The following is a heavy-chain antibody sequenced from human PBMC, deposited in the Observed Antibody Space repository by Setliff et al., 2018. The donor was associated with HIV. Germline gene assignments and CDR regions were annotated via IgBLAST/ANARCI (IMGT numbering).Heavy chain of an antibody. CDR2: ISWNSGSI. V-gene: IGHV3-9*01. CDR1: GFTFDDYA. CDR3: AKDNSGGFHGFDI. D-gene: IGHD6-19*01. J-gene: IGHJ3*02. Sequence: SLKISCAASGFTFDDYAMHWVRQAPGKGLEWVSGISWNSGSIGYADSVKGRFTISRDNAKNSLYLQMNSLRADDTALYYCAKDNSGGFHGFDIWGQGTMVTVSS.